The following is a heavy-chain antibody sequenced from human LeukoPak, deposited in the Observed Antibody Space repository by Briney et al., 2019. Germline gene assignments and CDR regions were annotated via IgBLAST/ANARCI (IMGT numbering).Heavy chain of an antibody. V-gene: IGHV3-21*01. Sequence: GGSLRLSCAASGFTFSSYSMNWVRQAPGKGLGWVSSISSSSSYIYYADSVKGRFTISRDNAKNSLYLQMNSLRAEDTAVYYCARVPNREQWLVNDAFDIWGQGTMVTVSS. D-gene: IGHD6-19*01. CDR3: ARVPNREQWLVNDAFDI. J-gene: IGHJ3*02. CDR1: GFTFSSYS. CDR2: ISSSSSYI.